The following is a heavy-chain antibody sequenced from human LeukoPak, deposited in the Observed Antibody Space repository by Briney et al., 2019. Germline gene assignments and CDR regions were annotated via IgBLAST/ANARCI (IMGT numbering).Heavy chain of an antibody. CDR1: GGSISSSNW. J-gene: IGHJ4*02. Sequence: PSETLSLTCAVSGGSISSSNWWSWVRQPPGKGLEWIGEIYHSGSTNYNPSLKSRVTISVDRSKNQFSLKLNSVTAADTAVYYCARRPQNDGTYDGPPGLDYWGQGTLVTVSS. V-gene: IGHV4-4*02. CDR3: ARRPQNDGTYDGPPGLDY. D-gene: IGHD1-26*01. CDR2: IYHSGST.